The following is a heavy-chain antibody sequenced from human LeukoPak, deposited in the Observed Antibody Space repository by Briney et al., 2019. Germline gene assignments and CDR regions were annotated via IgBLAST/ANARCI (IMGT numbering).Heavy chain of an antibody. J-gene: IGHJ4*02. CDR1: GLIFNNYA. CDR2: ISWNSGTI. Sequence: GGSPRLSCAGSGLIFNNYAMHWVRQPPGKGLEWVSGISWNSGTIDYADSVRGRFTISRDNAKNSLYLQMDSLRVEDTAFYYCAKDNRRHYTSGPNPDSLHWGQGALVTVSS. CDR3: AKDNRRHYTSGPNPDSLH. D-gene: IGHD6-19*01. V-gene: IGHV3-9*01.